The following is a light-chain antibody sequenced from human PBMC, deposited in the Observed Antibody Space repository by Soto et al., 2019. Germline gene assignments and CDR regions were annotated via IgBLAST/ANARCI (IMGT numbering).Light chain of an antibody. CDR1: QSVLYSSNNKNY. V-gene: IGKV4-1*01. J-gene: IGKJ4*01. CDR3: QQYYSSPFT. Sequence: DIVMTQSQHSLAVSLGERATINCKSSQSVLYSSNNKNYLAWYQQKPRQPPKLLIYWASTRESGVPDRFSGSGSGTDFTLTISSLQAEDVAVYYCQQYYSSPFTFGGGTKVDIK. CDR2: WAS.